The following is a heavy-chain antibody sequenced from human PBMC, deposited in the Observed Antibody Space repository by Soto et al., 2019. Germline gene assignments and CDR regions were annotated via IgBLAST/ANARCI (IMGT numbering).Heavy chain of an antibody. J-gene: IGHJ6*02. D-gene: IGHD1-1*01. Sequence: SVKVSCKASGGTFSSYAISWVRQAPGQGLEWMGGIIPIFGTANYAQKFQGRVTITADESTSTAYMELSSLRSEDTAVYYCARARGGWYSTGTTQLHYFHAVDVWGQGTTVTVSS. CDR1: GGTFSSYA. CDR2: IIPIFGTA. CDR3: ARARGGWYSTGTTQLHYFHAVDV. V-gene: IGHV1-69*13.